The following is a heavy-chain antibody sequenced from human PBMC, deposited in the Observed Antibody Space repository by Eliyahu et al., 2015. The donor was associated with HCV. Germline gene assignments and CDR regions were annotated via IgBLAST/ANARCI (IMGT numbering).Heavy chain of an antibody. CDR3: ASGGGGIAVTGTGGWFDP. J-gene: IGHJ5*02. CDR1: GGSLXPYX. CDR2: IHYSGMT. Sequence: QVQLQESGPGLVKPSXTLSLTCTVSGGSLXPYXWRWLRQPPGQGLEWVWYIHYSGMTNYNPSLKSRVTISVDTSKNQFSLKLTSVTAADTAMYYCASGGGGIAVTGTGGWFDPWGQGTLVTVSS. V-gene: IGHV4-59*01. D-gene: IGHD6-19*01.